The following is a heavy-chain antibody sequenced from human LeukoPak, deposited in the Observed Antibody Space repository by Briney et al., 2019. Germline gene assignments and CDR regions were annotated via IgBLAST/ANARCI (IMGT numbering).Heavy chain of an antibody. CDR2: ISAYNSDT. CDR3: ARDLERRSSGWYYDYMDV. V-gene: IGHV1-18*01. Sequence: GASVKVSCKASGYTFTSYGISWVRQAPGQGLEWMGWISAYNSDTNYAQKLQGRVTMTTDTSASTDYMELRSLRSDDTAVYYCARDLERRSSGWYYDYMDVWGKGTTVTISS. D-gene: IGHD6-19*01. J-gene: IGHJ6*03. CDR1: GYTFTSYG.